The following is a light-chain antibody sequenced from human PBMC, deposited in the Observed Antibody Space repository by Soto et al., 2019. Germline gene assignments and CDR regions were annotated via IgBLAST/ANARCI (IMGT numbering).Light chain of an antibody. Sequence: QSVLTQPASVSGSPGQSITISCTGSSSDVGGYNYVSWYQQHPGQAPKLMIYDASNRPSGVSNRFSGSKSGNTASLTISGLQAEDEADYYCSSYTRATHVVFGGGTKLTVL. V-gene: IGLV2-14*01. CDR3: SSYTRATHVV. CDR1: SSDVGGYNY. J-gene: IGLJ2*01. CDR2: DAS.